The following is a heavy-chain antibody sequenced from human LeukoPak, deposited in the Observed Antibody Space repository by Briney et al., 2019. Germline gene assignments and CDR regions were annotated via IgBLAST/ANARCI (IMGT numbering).Heavy chain of an antibody. CDR1: GYSINSAYN. V-gene: IGHV4-38-2*02. CDR3: AGERSTNAFEI. J-gene: IGHJ3*02. D-gene: IGHD3-3*01. CDR2: ISHSGST. Sequence: PSETLSLTCSVSGYSINSAYNWGWIRQPPEKGLEWVGSISHSGSTYYNPSLKSRVTISLDSSNNRFSLKLSSVTAADTAVYYCAGERSTNAFEIWGQGTVLTVSS.